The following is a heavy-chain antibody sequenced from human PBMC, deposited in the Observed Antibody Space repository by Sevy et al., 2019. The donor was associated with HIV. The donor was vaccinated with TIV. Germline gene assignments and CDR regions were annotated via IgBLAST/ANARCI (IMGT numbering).Heavy chain of an antibody. J-gene: IGHJ6*03. D-gene: IGHD3-10*01. Sequence: GGSLRLSCAASGFTFSSYWMSWVRQAPGKGLEWVANIKQDGSEKYYVDSVKGGFTISRDNAKNSLYLQMNSLRDEDTAVYYCARDPGYYGSGSYPYYYYYMDVWGKGTTVTVSS. CDR1: GFTFSSYW. V-gene: IGHV3-7*03. CDR2: IKQDGSEK. CDR3: ARDPGYYGSGSYPYYYYYMDV.